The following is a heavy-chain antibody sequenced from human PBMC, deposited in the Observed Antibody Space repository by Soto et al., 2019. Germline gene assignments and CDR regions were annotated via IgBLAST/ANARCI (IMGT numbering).Heavy chain of an antibody. CDR2: TYNSGSI. V-gene: IGHV4-31*03. J-gene: IGHJ4*02. CDR3: ARGDRYGSGNYYDY. CDR1: RGSISSGGYY. Sequence: QVQLQESGPGLVKPSQTLSLTCTVSRGSISSGGYYWSWFRHHPGKGLEGIGYTYNSGSIRYNPSLQSRVTSSGDMSKNLFSLKLNSLTAADTAMYFCARGDRYGSGNYYDYWGQGTLVTVSS. D-gene: IGHD3-10*01.